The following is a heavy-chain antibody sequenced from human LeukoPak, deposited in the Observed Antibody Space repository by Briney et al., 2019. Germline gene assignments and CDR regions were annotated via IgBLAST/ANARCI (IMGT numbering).Heavy chain of an antibody. Sequence: GGSLRLSCAASGFTFSSYSMNWVRQAPGKGLEWLSYIGSSGSPIYYADSVKGRFTISRDNANSLLYLQMNKLTDEDTAVYYCARGASNRFDYWGQGTLVTVSS. CDR2: IGSSGSPI. J-gene: IGHJ4*02. D-gene: IGHD1-14*01. CDR3: ARGASNRFDY. CDR1: GFTFSSYS. V-gene: IGHV3-48*02.